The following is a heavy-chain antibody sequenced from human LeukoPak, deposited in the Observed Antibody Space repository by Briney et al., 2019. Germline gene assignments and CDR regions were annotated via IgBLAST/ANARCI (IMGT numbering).Heavy chain of an antibody. Sequence: SETRSLTCTVSGGSISGYYWSWIRQPPGKGLEWIGYIYYSGSTNYNPSLKSRLTISVDTSKNQFSLKLNSVTAADTAVYYCARGMTTGPDPWGQGTLVTVSS. CDR1: GGSISGYY. V-gene: IGHV4-59*08. CDR3: ARGMTTGPDP. D-gene: IGHD4-17*01. CDR2: IYYSGST. J-gene: IGHJ5*02.